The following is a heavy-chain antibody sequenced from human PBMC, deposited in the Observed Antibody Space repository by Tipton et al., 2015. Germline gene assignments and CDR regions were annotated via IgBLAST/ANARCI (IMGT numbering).Heavy chain of an antibody. CDR3: ATGRLQYYNLMDV. Sequence: QSGAEVKKPGSSVKVSCKAYGDTFSSFAINWVRQAPGQGLEWMGVSIPILGTATYAQKFQGRLTLTADDSTKTVYMELSSLTSEDTAVYYCATGRLQYYNLMDVWGQGTTVTVSS. J-gene: IGHJ6*02. V-gene: IGHV1-69*01. CDR1: GDTFSSFA. D-gene: IGHD4-11*01. CDR2: SIPILGTA.